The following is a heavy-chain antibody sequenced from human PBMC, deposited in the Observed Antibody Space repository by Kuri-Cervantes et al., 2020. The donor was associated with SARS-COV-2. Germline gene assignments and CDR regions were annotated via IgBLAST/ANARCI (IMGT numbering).Heavy chain of an antibody. Sequence: GESLKISCAASGFTFSSYDMHWVRQATGKGLEWVSAIGTAGDTYYPGSVKGRFTISRDNSKNTLYLQMNSLRAEDTAVYYCAKDLPGTTLQGHYYYGMDVWGQGTTVTVSS. CDR2: IGTAGDT. J-gene: IGHJ6*02. CDR3: AKDLPGTTLQGHYYYGMDV. CDR1: GFTFSSYD. V-gene: IGHV3-13*01. D-gene: IGHD1-7*01.